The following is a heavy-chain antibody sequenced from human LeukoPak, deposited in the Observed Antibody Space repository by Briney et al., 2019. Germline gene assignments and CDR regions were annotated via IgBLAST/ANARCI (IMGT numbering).Heavy chain of an antibody. J-gene: IGHJ4*02. CDR2: IYYSGST. V-gene: IGHV4-39*01. D-gene: IGHD3-22*01. Sequence: SETLSLTCTVSGGSISSSSYYWGWIRQPPGKGLEWIGSIYYSGSTYYNPSLKSRVTISVDTSKNQFSLKLSSVTAADTAVYYCASHSGYYLYYFDYWGQGTLVTVSS. CDR3: ASHSGYYLYYFDY. CDR1: GGSISSSSYY.